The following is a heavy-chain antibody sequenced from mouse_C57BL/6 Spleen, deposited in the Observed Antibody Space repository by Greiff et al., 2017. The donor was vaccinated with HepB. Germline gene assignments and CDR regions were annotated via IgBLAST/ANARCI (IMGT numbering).Heavy chain of an antibody. D-gene: IGHD1-1*01. Sequence: QVQLQQSGAELVRPGASVTLSCKASGYTFTDYEMHWVKQTPVHGLEWIGAIDPETGGTAYNQKFKGKAILTADKSSSTAYMELRSLTSEDSAVYYCTRGAPYLLLEEGFAYWGQGTLVTVSA. CDR3: TRGAPYLLLEEGFAY. J-gene: IGHJ3*01. V-gene: IGHV1-15*01. CDR2: IDPETGGT. CDR1: GYTFTDYE.